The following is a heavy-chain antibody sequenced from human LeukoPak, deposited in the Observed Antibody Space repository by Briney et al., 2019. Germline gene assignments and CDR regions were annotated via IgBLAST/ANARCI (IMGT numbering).Heavy chain of an antibody. Sequence: PSETLSLTCTVSGGSISSHYWTWIRQPPGKGLEWIGYIYNTGSTNYNPSLKSRVTISLDTSKNQFSLKLTSVTAADTAIYFCARDDYDVFDASDVWGQGTVVTVSS. V-gene: IGHV4-59*08. D-gene: IGHD3-16*01. CDR1: GGSISSHY. CDR2: IYNTGST. CDR3: ARDDYDVFDASDV. J-gene: IGHJ3*01.